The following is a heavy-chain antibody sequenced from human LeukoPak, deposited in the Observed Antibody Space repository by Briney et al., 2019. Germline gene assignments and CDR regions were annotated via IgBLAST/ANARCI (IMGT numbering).Heavy chain of an antibody. D-gene: IGHD3-10*01. CDR3: ARLSGERGDV. CDR1: GGSISSYY. V-gene: IGHV4-39*01. CDR2: IYYSGST. Sequence: SETLSLTCTVSGGSISSYYWGWIRQPPGKGLEWIGTIYYSGSTYYNPSLKSRVTISVDMSKNQFSLKLSSVTAADTAVYYCARLSGERGDVWGQGTTVTVSS. J-gene: IGHJ6*02.